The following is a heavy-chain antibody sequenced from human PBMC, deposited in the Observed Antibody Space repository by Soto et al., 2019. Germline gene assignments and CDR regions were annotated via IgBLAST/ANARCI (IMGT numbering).Heavy chain of an antibody. CDR2: IYYSGST. CDR3: ARRYGYSFDY. CDR1: GGSISSYY. Sequence: QVQLQESGPGLVKPSETLSLTCTVSGGSISSYYWSWIRQPPGKGLEWIGYIYYSGSTNYNPSLKSRVTISVDTSKNQCYLNLSTMTDADAAVYYCARRYGYSFDYWGQGTLVTVSS. V-gene: IGHV4-59*08. D-gene: IGHD1-1*01. J-gene: IGHJ4*02.